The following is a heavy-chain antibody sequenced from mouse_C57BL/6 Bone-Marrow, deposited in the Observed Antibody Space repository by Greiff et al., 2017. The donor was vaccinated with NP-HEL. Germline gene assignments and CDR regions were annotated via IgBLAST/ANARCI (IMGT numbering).Heavy chain of an antibody. CDR2: IDPANGNT. CDR1: GFNIKNTY. D-gene: IGHD1-1*01. Sequence: VQLKQSVAELVRPGASVKLSCTASGFNIKNTYMHWVKQRPEQGLEWIGRIDPANGNTKYAPKFQGKATLTADTSSNTAYLQLSSLTSEDTAIYYCARSSDYYGSSYSYWGQGTTLTVSS. V-gene: IGHV14-3*01. J-gene: IGHJ2*01. CDR3: ARSSDYYGSSYSY.